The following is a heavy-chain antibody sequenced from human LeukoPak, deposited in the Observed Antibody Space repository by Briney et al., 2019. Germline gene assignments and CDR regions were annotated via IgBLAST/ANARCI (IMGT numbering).Heavy chain of an antibody. J-gene: IGHJ6*02. Sequence: GGSLRLSCAASGFTFSNAWMSWVRQAPGKGLGWVGRIKSKTDGGTTDYAAPVKGRFTISRDDSKNTLYLQMNSLKTEDTAVYYCTTARYYSGYDLYYYYYYGMDVWGQGTTVTVSS. CDR1: GFTFSNAW. D-gene: IGHD5-12*01. V-gene: IGHV3-15*01. CDR3: TTARYYSGYDLYYYYYYGMDV. CDR2: IKSKTDGGTT.